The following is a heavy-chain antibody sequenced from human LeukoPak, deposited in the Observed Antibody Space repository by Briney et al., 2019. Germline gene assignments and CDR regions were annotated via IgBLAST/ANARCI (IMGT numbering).Heavy chain of an antibody. D-gene: IGHD3-10*01. CDR2: IYYSGST. J-gene: IGHJ4*02. Sequence: SETLSLTCTVSGGSISSGDYYWSWIRQPPGKGLEWIGYIYYSGSTYYNPSLKSRVTISVDTSKNQFSLKLSSVTAAATAVYYCARAFRGVAHIDSWGQGTLVTVSS. V-gene: IGHV4-30-4*01. CDR3: ARAFRGVAHIDS. CDR1: GGSISSGDYY.